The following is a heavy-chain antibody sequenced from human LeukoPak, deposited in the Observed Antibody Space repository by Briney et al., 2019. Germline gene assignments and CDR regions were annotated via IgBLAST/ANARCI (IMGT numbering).Heavy chain of an antibody. CDR1: GFTLSSYW. CDR3: ARVIAVPGTPYDYYYMDV. D-gene: IGHD6-19*01. CDR2: IKQDGSEK. J-gene: IGHJ6*03. V-gene: IGHV3-7*01. Sequence: GGSLRLSCAASGFTLSSYWMSWVRQAPGKGLEWVANIKQDGSEKYYVDSVKGRFTISRDNAKNSLYLRMSSLRVGDTAVYSCARVIAVPGTPYDYYYMDVWGKGATVTVSS.